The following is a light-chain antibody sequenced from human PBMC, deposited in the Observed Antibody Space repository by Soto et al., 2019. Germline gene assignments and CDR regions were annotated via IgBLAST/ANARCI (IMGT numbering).Light chain of an antibody. CDR3: CSYAGSYTRV. J-gene: IGLJ1*01. CDR2: YNN. Sequence: QPVLTQPPSASETPGQTVSISCSGSNSNIASNTVNWYQHLPGTAPKLLIYYNNQRPSGVPDRFSGSKSGTSASLAISGLQSEDESDYYCCSYAGSYTRVFGTGTKLTVL. V-gene: IGLV1-44*01. CDR1: NSNIASNT.